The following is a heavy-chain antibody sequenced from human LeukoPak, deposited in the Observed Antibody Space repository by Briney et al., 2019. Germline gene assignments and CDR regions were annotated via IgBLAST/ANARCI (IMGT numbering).Heavy chain of an antibody. CDR3: AREAPGAFDI. CDR1: GGTFSSYA. J-gene: IGHJ3*02. Sequence: ASVKVSCKASGGTFSSYAISWVRQAPGQGLEWMGGIIPIFGTANYAQKFQGRVTITADESTSTAYMELSSLRSEDTAVYYCAREAPGAFDIWGQGTIVTVSS. V-gene: IGHV1-69*13. CDR2: IIPIFGTA.